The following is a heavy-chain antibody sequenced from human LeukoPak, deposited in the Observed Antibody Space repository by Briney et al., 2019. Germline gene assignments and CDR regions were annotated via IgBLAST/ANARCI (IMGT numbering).Heavy chain of an antibody. Sequence: PGGSLRLSCAASGFTFSSYSMNWVRQAPGKGLEWVSSISSSSSYIYYADSVKGRFTISRDNAKNSLYLQMNSLRAEDTAVYYCARSTIPYCSGASCYRLDPWGQGTLVTVSS. CDR2: ISSSSSYI. D-gene: IGHD2-15*01. CDR1: GFTFSSYS. J-gene: IGHJ5*02. V-gene: IGHV3-21*01. CDR3: ARSTIPYCSGASCYRLDP.